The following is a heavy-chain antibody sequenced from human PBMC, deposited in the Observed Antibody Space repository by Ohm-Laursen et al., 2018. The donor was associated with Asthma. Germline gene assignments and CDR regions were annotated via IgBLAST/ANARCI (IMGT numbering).Heavy chain of an antibody. D-gene: IGHD3-22*01. Sequence: SVKASCKASGYTFTGYYMHWVRQAPGQGLEWMGRINPNSGGTNYAQKFQGRVTMTRDTSISTAYMELSRLRSDDTAVYYCAREAHYYDSSGYYLPGFNFDYWGQGTLVTVSS. CDR2: INPNSGGT. CDR1: GYTFTGYY. V-gene: IGHV1-2*06. CDR3: AREAHYYDSSGYYLPGFNFDY. J-gene: IGHJ4*02.